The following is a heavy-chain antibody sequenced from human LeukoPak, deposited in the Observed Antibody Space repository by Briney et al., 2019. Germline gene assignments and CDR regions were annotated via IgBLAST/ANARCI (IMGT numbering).Heavy chain of an antibody. CDR2: VIPIFGTA. Sequence: SVKVSCKASGGTFSSYAISWVRQAPGQGLEWMGGVIPIFGTANYAQKFQGRVTITADEFTSTAYMELSSLRSEDTAVYYCARLDIAVAGTPGSYWGQGTLVTVSS. V-gene: IGHV1-69*01. J-gene: IGHJ4*02. CDR1: GGTFSSYA. D-gene: IGHD6-19*01. CDR3: ARLDIAVAGTPGSY.